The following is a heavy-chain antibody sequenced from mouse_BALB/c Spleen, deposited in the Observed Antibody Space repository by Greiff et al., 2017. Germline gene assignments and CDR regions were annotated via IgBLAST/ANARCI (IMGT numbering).Heavy chain of an antibody. CDR2: IDPADSYT. CDR1: GYTFTSYW. Sequence: QVQLQQPGAELVKPGASVKISCKASGYTFTSYWMNWVKQRPGQGLEWIGEIDPADSYTNYNQKFKDKATLTADKSSSTAYMQLSSLTSEDSAVYDCAVCYGSRRYDAMDYWGQGTSVTVSS. J-gene: IGHJ4*01. V-gene: IGHV1S126*01. CDR3: AVCYGSRRYDAMDY. D-gene: IGHD1-1*01.